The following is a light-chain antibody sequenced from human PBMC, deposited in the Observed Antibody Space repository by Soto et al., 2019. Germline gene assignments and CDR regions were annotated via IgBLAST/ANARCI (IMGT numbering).Light chain of an antibody. CDR1: SSDVGDYNY. J-gene: IGLJ3*02. CDR3: WSYAGSYTWV. CDR2: DVS. V-gene: IGLV2-11*01. Sequence: QSALTQPRSVSGSPGQSVTISCTGTSSDVGDYNYVSWYQQYPGKAPKVVISDVSRRPSGVPERFSGSKSGNTASLTISGLQAEDEADYYCWSYAGSYTWVFGGWTKLTVL.